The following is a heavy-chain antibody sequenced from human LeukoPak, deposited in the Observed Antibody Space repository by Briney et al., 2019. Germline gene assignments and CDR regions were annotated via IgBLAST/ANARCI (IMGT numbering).Heavy chain of an antibody. V-gene: IGHV1-18*01. CDR2: ISASNGNT. J-gene: IGHJ4*02. CDR1: GGTFSSYA. CDR3: ARDHSNWNYAPDF. Sequence: ASVKVSCKASGGTFSSYAISWVRQTPGQGLQRLGWISASNGNTNYAQKFRDRVTMSTDTSTGTAYLDVRSLTSDDTAVYYCARDHSNWNYAPDFWGQGTLVIVSS. D-gene: IGHD1-7*01.